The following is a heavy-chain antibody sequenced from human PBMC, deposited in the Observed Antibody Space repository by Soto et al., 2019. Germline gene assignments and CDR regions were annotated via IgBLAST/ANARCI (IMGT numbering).Heavy chain of an antibody. V-gene: IGHV4-30-4*01. D-gene: IGHD6-13*01. CDR1: GGSVSSGDYY. CDR2: IYYSGNT. CDR3: ARASAAVNYFDS. J-gene: IGHJ4*02. Sequence: PWETLSLTCTVSGGSVSSGDYYWSWIRQPPGKGLEWIGYIYYSGNTYYNPSLRGRLTVSIDTSKNHFSLKLSSVTAADTAVYYCARASAAVNYFDSWGQGSLVTVSS.